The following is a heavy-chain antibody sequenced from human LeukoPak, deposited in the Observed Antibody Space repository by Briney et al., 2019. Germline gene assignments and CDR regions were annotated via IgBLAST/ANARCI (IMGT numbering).Heavy chain of an antibody. J-gene: IGHJ4*02. CDR1: GGSISSYY. V-gene: IGHV4-59*01. CDR3: ATIPDY. CDR2: IYYSGTT. D-gene: IGHD2-21*01. Sequence: SETLSLTCTVSGGSISSYYWSWIRQPPGKGLEWIGYIYYSGTTNYNPSLKSRVTISVDTSKNQFSLKLSSVTAADTAVYYCATIPDYWGQGTLVTVSS.